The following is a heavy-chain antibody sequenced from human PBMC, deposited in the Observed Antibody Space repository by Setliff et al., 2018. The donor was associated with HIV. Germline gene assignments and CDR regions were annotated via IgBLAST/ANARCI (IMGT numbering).Heavy chain of an antibody. V-gene: IGHV4-34*01. D-gene: IGHD1-26*01. CDR1: GGSFSGYY. CDR2: INHSGST. Sequence: LSLTCAVYGGSFSGYYWSWIRQSPGKGLEWIGEINHSGSTKYNPSLKSRVTISVDTSKNQFSLKLSSVTAADTAVYFCARTRAPYFFDFWGQGAQVTVSS. CDR3: ARTRAPYFFDF. J-gene: IGHJ4*02.